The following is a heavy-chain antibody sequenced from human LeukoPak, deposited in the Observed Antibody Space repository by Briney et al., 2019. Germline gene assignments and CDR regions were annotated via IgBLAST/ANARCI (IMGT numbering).Heavy chain of an antibody. CDR3: ARRTISCSSTSCYSYFDY. CDR1: GGSFSSYY. D-gene: IGHD2-2*02. CDR2: IYYSGST. Sequence: SETLSLTCAVYGGSFSSYYWSWIRQPPGKGLEWIGYIYYSGSTNYNPSLKSRVTISVDTSKNQFSLKLSSVTAADTAVYYCARRTISCSSTSCYSYFDYWGQGTLVTVSS. V-gene: IGHV4-59*08. J-gene: IGHJ4*02.